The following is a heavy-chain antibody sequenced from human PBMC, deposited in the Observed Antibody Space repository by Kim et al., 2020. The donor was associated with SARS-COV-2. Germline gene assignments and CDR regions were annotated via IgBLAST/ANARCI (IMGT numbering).Heavy chain of an antibody. CDR2: IYYSGST. CDR3: GSLQTVYYYYGMDV. J-gene: IGHJ6*02. V-gene: IGHV4-39*01. D-gene: IGHD4-17*01. Sequence: SETLSLTCTVSGGSISSSSYYWGWIRQPPGKGLEWIGSIYYSGSTYYNPSLKSRVTISVDTSKNQFSLTLSSVTAADTAVYYCGSLQTVYYYYGMDVWGQGTTVTVSS. CDR1: GGSISSSSYY.